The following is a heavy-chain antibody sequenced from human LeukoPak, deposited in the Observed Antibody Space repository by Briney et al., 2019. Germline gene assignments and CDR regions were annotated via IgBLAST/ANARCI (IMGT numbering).Heavy chain of an antibody. CDR3: ARAKPSGYCSGGSCQRDYYYYYMDV. J-gene: IGHJ6*03. D-gene: IGHD2-15*01. CDR1: GGSISSGSYY. CDR2: IYTSGST. V-gene: IGHV4-61*02. Sequence: SETLSLTCTVSGGSISSGSYYWSWIRQPAGKGLEWIGRIYTSGSTNYNPSLKSRVTISVDTSKNQFSLKLSSVTAADTAVYYCARAKPSGYCSGGSCQRDYYYYYMDVWGKGTTVTISS.